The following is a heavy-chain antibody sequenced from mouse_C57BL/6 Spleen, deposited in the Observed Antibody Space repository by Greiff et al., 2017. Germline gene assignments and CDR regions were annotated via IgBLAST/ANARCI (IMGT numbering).Heavy chain of an antibody. Sequence: VQLQQSGAELVKPGASVKISCKASGYAFSSYWMNWVKQRPGKGLEWIGQIYPGDGDTNYNGKFKGKATLTADKSSSTAYMQLSSLTSEDSAVYFCARAWDYNGSSGYYAMDYWGQGTSVTVSS. J-gene: IGHJ4*01. CDR3: ARAWDYNGSSGYYAMDY. CDR2: IYPGDGDT. CDR1: GYAFSSYW. V-gene: IGHV1-80*01. D-gene: IGHD1-1*01.